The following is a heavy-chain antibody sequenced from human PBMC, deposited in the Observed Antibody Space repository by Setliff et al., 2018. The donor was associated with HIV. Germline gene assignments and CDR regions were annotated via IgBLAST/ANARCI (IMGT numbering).Heavy chain of an antibody. Sequence: SETLSLTCTVSGGSMNANHWSWIRQSPGKGPEWIGWIYDSGATKYNPSLKSRATISLETSKMQFSLKLNSVSAADTAVYYCARQPYDSRSFGWFDPWGQGTLVTVSS. V-gene: IGHV4-59*08. J-gene: IGHJ5*02. D-gene: IGHD3-10*01. CDR2: IYDSGAT. CDR1: GGSMNANH. CDR3: ARQPYDSRSFGWFDP.